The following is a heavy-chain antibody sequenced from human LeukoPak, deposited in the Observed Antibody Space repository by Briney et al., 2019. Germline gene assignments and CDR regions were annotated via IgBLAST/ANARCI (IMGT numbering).Heavy chain of an antibody. Sequence: GGSLRLSCAASGFTFSSYSMNWVRQAPGKGLEWVSSISSSSSYIYYADSVKGRFTISRDNAKNSLYLQMNSLRAEDTAVYYCARDLGSTSGFHYFDYWGQGTLVTVSS. CDR3: ARDLGSTSGFHYFDY. V-gene: IGHV3-21*04. CDR2: ISSSSSYI. D-gene: IGHD1-26*01. CDR1: GFTFSSYS. J-gene: IGHJ4*02.